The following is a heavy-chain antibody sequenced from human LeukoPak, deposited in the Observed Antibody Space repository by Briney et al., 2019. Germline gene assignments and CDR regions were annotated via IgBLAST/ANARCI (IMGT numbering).Heavy chain of an antibody. CDR2: IYYSGSI. Sequence: SETLSLTCTVSGGSISRYYWSWIRQPPGKGLEWIGYIYYSGSINYNPSLKSRVTISVGTSKNQFSLKLSSVTAADTAVYYCARDKVPGDFWGPGTLVTVSS. V-gene: IGHV4-59*01. J-gene: IGHJ4*02. CDR1: GGSISRYY. CDR3: ARDKVPGDF.